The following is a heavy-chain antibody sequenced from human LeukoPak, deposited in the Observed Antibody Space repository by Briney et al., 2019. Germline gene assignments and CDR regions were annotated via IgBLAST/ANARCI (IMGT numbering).Heavy chain of an antibody. Sequence: ESGPALVKPTQTLTLTCTFSGFSLSTSGMRASWIRQPPGKALEWLARIDWDDDKFYSTSLKTRLTISKDTSKNQVVLTMTSMDPVDTATYYYASSGSYSSFDYWGQGTLVTVSS. CDR2: IDWDDDK. CDR3: ASSGSYSSFDY. J-gene: IGHJ4*02. D-gene: IGHD3-22*01. V-gene: IGHV2-70*04. CDR1: GFSLSTSGMR.